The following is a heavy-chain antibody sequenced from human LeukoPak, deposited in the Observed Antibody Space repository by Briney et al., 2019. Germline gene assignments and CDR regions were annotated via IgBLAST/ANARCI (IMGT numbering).Heavy chain of an antibody. J-gene: IGHJ4*02. CDR1: GFTVSGDY. CDR3: ARGRQNYGDYPY. D-gene: IGHD4-17*01. CDR2: LYYGVST. V-gene: IGHV3-53*01. Sequence: PGGSLRLSCVVSGFTVSGDYISWFRQAPGKGLEWVSVLYYGVSTFYKDSVRGRFTTSGDKFKNTVYLQMNSLRAEDTAAYYCARGRQNYGDYPYWGQGTLVTVSS.